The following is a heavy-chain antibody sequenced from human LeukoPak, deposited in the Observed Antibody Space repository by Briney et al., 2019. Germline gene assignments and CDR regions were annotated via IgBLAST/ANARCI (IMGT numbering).Heavy chain of an antibody. CDR3: AKLSSDFDY. CDR2: ISWNSGSI. CDR1: GFTFDDYA. J-gene: IGHJ4*02. D-gene: IGHD6-25*01. V-gene: IGHV3-9*01. Sequence: SLRLSCAASGFTFDDYAMHWVRQAPGKGLEWVSGISWNSGSIGYADSVKGRFTISRDNAKNSLYLQMNSLRAEDTALYCCAKLSSDFDYWGQGTLVTVSS.